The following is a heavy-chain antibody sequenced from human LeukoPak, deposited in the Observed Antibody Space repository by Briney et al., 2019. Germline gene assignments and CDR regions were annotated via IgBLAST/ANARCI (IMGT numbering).Heavy chain of an antibody. CDR1: GYTFTGYF. CDR3: ARGPIYSYGIIDY. CDR2: INPNNGDT. Sequence: ASVKVSCKASGYTFTGYFLHWVRQAPGQGLEWMGRINPNNGDTNYAQNLQGRVTMTRDTSISTAYMELSRLRSDDTAVYFCARGPIYSYGIIDYWGQGTLVTVSS. V-gene: IGHV1-2*06. J-gene: IGHJ4*02. D-gene: IGHD5-18*01.